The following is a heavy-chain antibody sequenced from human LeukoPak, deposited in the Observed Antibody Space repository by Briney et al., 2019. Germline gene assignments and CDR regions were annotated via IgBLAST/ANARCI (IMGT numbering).Heavy chain of an antibody. CDR1: GGSFSGYY. Sequence: PSETLSLTCAVYGGSFSGYYWSWIRQPPGKGLEWIGEINHSGSTNYNPSLKSRVTISVDTSKNQFSLKLSSVTAADTAVYYCARAHPVGLDYWGQGILVTVAS. D-gene: IGHD2-15*01. J-gene: IGHJ4*02. CDR3: ARAHPVGLDY. V-gene: IGHV4-34*01. CDR2: INHSGST.